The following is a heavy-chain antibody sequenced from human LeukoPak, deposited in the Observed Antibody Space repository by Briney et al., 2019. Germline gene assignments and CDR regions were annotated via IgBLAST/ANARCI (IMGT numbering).Heavy chain of an antibody. D-gene: IGHD6-19*01. Sequence: SETLSLTCAVSGGSISSSNWWSWVRQPPGKGLEWIGEIYHSGSTNYNPSLKSRVTISVDKSKNQFSLKLSSVTAADTAVYYCARVSSSGRYYFDYWGQGTLVTVSS. CDR1: GGSISSSNW. CDR3: ARVSSSGRYYFDY. V-gene: IGHV4-4*02. J-gene: IGHJ4*02. CDR2: IYHSGST.